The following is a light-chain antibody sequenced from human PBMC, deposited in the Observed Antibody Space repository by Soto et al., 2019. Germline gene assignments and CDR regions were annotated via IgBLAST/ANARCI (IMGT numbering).Light chain of an antibody. CDR2: GAS. J-gene: IGKJ3*01. CDR1: QSVSSN. CDR3: HQYGTAPPT. Sequence: EVVMTQSPATLSVSPGERATLYCRASQSVSSNLAWYQQKPGQAPRLPIHGASTRATGIPDRFSGSGSGTDFTLTISRLEPEDFSVYYCHQYGTAPPTFGPGTKVDI. V-gene: IGKV3-15*01.